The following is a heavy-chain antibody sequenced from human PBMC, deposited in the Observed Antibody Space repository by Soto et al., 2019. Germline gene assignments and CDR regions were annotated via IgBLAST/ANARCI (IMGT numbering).Heavy chain of an antibody. D-gene: IGHD4-17*01. J-gene: IGHJ4*02. Sequence: QVQLVESGGGVVQPGRSLRLSCAASGFTFSSYAMHWVRQAPGKGLEWVAVISYDGSNKYYADSVKGRFTISRDNSKNTLYLQMNSLRAEDTAVYYCARDPPSTTVVTPSYFDYWGQGTLVTVSS. CDR1: GFTFSSYA. CDR3: ARDPPSTTVVTPSYFDY. CDR2: ISYDGSNK. V-gene: IGHV3-30-3*01.